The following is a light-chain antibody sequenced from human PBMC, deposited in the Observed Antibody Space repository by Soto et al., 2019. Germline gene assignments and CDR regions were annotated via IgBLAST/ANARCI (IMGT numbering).Light chain of an antibody. Sequence: DIQMTQSASSLSASVGDRVTITCRASQSINNNLKWYQQKPGKAPKLLIYAASSLQSGVPSRFSGSGSGTDFTLTISSLQPEDFATYYCQQSYSTLWTFGQGTKVDIK. CDR1: QSINNN. V-gene: IGKV1-39*01. CDR2: AAS. CDR3: QQSYSTLWT. J-gene: IGKJ1*01.